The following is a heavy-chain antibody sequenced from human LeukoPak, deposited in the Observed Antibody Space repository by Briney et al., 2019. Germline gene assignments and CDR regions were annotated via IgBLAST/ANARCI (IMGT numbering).Heavy chain of an antibody. CDR2: KKQDGGEK. CDR3: ARKLGGFGDYGWYFDL. D-gene: IGHD4-17*01. CDR1: GFTFSSYW. Sequence: GGSLRLSCAASGFTFSSYWMNWVRQAPGKGLEWVANKKQDGGEKYYVDSVKGRFTISRDNTKNSLYLQIDSLRAEDTAVYYCARKLGGFGDYGWYFDLWGRGTLVTVSS. J-gene: IGHJ2*01. V-gene: IGHV3-7*01.